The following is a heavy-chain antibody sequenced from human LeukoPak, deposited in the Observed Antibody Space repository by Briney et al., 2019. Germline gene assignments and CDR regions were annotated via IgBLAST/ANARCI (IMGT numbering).Heavy chain of an antibody. CDR2: INHSGST. J-gene: IGHJ4*02. CDR3: ARVKFGWALRGDRSFDY. V-gene: IGHV4-34*01. Sequence: SETLSLTCAVYGGSFSGYYWSWIRQPPGKGLEWIGEINHSGSTNYNPSLKSRVTISVDTSKNQFSLKLSSVTAADTAVYYCARVKFGWALRGDRSFDYWGQGTLVTVSS. D-gene: IGHD1-26*01. CDR1: GGSFSGYY.